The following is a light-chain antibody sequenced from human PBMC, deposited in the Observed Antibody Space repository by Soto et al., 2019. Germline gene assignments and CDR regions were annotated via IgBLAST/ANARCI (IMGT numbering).Light chain of an antibody. Sequence: ELVMTQSPATLSVSPGERATLAGRASQSISSNLAGYQQTPCHAPSPIIYGASTRATGIPATFSGGGSGTEFTSTISSLQTEDFAVYYCQQYNSWPFTLVPGTKVDIK. CDR2: GAS. V-gene: IGKV3-15*01. J-gene: IGKJ3*01. CDR3: QQYNSWPFT. CDR1: QSISSN.